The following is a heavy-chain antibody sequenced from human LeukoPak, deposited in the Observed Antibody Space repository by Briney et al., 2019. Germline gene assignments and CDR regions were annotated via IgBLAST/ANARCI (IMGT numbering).Heavy chain of an antibody. CDR1: GYTFTSYG. CDR3: ARALKGRNWFDP. Sequence: GASVKVSCTASGYTFTSYGISWVRQAPGQGLEWMGWISAYNGNTNYTQKLQGRVTMTTDTSTSTAYMELRSLRSDDTAVYYCARALKGRNWFDPWGQGTLVTVSS. V-gene: IGHV1-18*01. J-gene: IGHJ5*02. CDR2: ISAYNGNT. D-gene: IGHD2-8*01.